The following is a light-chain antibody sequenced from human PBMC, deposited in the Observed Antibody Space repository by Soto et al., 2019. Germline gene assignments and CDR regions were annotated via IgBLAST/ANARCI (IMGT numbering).Light chain of an antibody. V-gene: IGKV3-15*01. Sequence: EIVMTQSPATLSVSPGERVTLSCWASQSVSSKLAWYQHKPGQAPRLLVYDASTWATGIPARFSGSGSGTDFTLTIRRLQSEDFAVYYCQQYWRWPITFGQGTRLEIK. CDR3: QQYWRWPIT. CDR1: QSVSSK. J-gene: IGKJ5*01. CDR2: DAS.